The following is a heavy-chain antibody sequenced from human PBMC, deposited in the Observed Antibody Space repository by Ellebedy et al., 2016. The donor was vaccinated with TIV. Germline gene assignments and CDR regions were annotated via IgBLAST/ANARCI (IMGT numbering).Heavy chain of an antibody. CDR1: GGSISSGRFY. J-gene: IGHJ5*02. Sequence: SETLSLXXSVSGGSISSGRFYWNWIRQPAGKGLEWLGRIYTTGGVDYNPSLKGRITMSIDTSKNQLSPRLTSVTAADTAVYYCARGRGINGTTHHFGFDPWGQGTLVTVSS. V-gene: IGHV4-61*02. CDR3: ARGRGINGTTHHFGFDP. CDR2: IYTTGGV. D-gene: IGHD1-14*01.